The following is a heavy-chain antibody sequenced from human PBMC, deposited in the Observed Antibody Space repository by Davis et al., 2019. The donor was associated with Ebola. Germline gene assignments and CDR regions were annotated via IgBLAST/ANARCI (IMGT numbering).Heavy chain of an antibody. CDR1: GCTFRSYA. D-gene: IGHD6-13*01. Sequence: SVKVSCKASGCTFRSYAIRCVRQPPGQVLQWIGGIIPIFGTANYAQKFQGRVTITADESTSTAYMELSSLRSEDTAVYYCARGQQLAPNWFDPWGQGTLVTVSS. CDR2: IIPIFGTA. J-gene: IGHJ5*02. V-gene: IGHV1-69*13. CDR3: ARGQQLAPNWFDP.